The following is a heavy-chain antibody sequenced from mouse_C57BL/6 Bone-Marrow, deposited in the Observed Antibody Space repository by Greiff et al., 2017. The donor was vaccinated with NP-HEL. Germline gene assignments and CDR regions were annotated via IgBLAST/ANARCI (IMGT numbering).Heavy chain of an antibody. V-gene: IGHV1-81*01. CDR2: IYPRSGNT. CDR1: GYTFTSYG. Sequence: QVQLKESGAELARPGASVKLSCKASGYTFTSYGISWVKQRTGQGLEWIGEIYPRSGNTYYNEKFKGKATLTADKSSSTAYMELRSLTSEDSAVYFCARELGRWYAMDYWGQGTSVTVSS. D-gene: IGHD4-1*01. J-gene: IGHJ4*01. CDR3: ARELGRWYAMDY.